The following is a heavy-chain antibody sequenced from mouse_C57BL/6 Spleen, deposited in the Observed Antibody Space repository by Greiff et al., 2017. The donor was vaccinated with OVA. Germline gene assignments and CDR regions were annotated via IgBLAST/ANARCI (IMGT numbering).Heavy chain of an antibody. V-gene: IGHV1-64*01. D-gene: IGHD1-1*01. Sequence: QVQLQQPGAELVKPGASVKLSCKASGYTFTSYWMHWVKQRPGQGLAWIGMIHPNSGSTNYNEKFKSKATLTVDKSSSTAYMQLSSLTSEDSAVYYCAREGFGGRSYGGYFDVWGTGTTVTVSS. CDR3: AREGFGGRSYGGYFDV. CDR2: IHPNSGST. CDR1: GYTFTSYW. J-gene: IGHJ1*03.